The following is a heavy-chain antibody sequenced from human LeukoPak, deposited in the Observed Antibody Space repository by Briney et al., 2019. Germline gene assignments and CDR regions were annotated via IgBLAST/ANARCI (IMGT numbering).Heavy chain of an antibody. CDR1: GFTFSSYG. CDR3: ARDQSYSSGWYVY. Sequence: GGSLRLSCAASGFTFSSYGMHWVRQAPGKGLEWVAVISYDGSNKYYADSVKGRFTISRDNSKNTLYLQMNSLRAEDTAVYYCARDQSYSSGWYVYWGQGTLVTVFS. CDR2: ISYDGSNK. D-gene: IGHD6-19*01. V-gene: IGHV3-30*03. J-gene: IGHJ4*02.